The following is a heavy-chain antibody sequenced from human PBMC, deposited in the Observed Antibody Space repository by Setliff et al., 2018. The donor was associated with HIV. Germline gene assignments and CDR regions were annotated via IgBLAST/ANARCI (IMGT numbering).Heavy chain of an antibody. CDR1: GGSVTSSIYY. Sequence: PSETLSLTCTVSGGSVTSSIYYWGWIRQPPGKGLEWIGYIYKSGTTNYSPYRKSRVTISVDRSKNQFSLKLNSMTAADTAFYYCARARFWCGYYTGDNYYYMDVWGKGTTVTVSS. CDR2: IYKSGTT. V-gene: IGHV4-61*01. J-gene: IGHJ6*03. CDR3: ARARFWCGYYTGDNYYYMDV. D-gene: IGHD3-3*01.